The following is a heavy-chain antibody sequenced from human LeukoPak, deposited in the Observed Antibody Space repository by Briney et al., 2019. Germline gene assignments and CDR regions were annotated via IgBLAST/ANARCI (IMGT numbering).Heavy chain of an antibody. J-gene: IGHJ4*02. Sequence: PGGSLRLSCAASGFTFSNAWMSWVRQAPGKGLEWVGRIKSKTDGGTTDYAAPVKGRFTISRDYSKNKLYLKMNSLKTEDTAVYYCTTHDYSNFAHDYWGQGTLVTVSS. CDR3: TTHDYSNFAHDY. CDR1: GFTFSNAW. CDR2: IKSKTDGGTT. V-gene: IGHV3-15*01. D-gene: IGHD4-11*01.